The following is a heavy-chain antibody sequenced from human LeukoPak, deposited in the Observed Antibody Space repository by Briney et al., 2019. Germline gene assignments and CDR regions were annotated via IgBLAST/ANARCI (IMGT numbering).Heavy chain of an antibody. CDR2: IYYSGST. V-gene: IGHV4-59*12. Sequence: TSETLSLTCAVYGGSFSGYYWSWIRQPPGKGLEWIGYIYYSGSTNYNPSLKSRVTISVDTSKNQFSLKLSSVTAADTAVYYCAREGYYYDSSGYLHDAFDIWGQGTMVTVSS. J-gene: IGHJ3*02. CDR1: GGSFSGYY. CDR3: AREGYYYDSSGYLHDAFDI. D-gene: IGHD3-22*01.